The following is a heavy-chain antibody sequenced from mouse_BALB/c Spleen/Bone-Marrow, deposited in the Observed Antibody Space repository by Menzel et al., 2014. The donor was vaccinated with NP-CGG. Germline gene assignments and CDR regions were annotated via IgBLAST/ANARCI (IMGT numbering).Heavy chain of an antibody. V-gene: IGHV5-4*02. D-gene: IGHD2-14*01. CDR3: ARHGDYKYACSAY. J-gene: IGHJ3*01. CDR2: ISDGGTYS. Sequence: EVQLVESGGGLVKPGGSLKLSCAASGFTFSDYYMSWIRQTPEKRLEWVASISDGGTYSYYPDSVKGRFTVSRDNAKNILYLQMSVLKSEGTAMYYCARHGDYKYACSAYWCQGTLVTVSA. CDR1: GFTFSDYY.